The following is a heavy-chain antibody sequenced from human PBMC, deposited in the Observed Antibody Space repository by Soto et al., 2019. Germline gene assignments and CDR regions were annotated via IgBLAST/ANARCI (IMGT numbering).Heavy chain of an antibody. CDR2: ISTTSSSI. CDR3: ARKGVAFDY. V-gene: IGHV3-48*02. D-gene: IGHD3-3*01. Sequence: GGSLRLSCSAAGFTFSGYSMSWVRQAPGKGLEWISYISTTSSSIYYADSVKGRFTISRDNAKNSLFLQMNSLRDEDTAVYYCARKGVAFDYWGQGALATVSS. CDR1: GFTFSGYS. J-gene: IGHJ4*02.